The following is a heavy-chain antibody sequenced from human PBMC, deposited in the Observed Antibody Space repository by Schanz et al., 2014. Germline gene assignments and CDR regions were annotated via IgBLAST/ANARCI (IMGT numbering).Heavy chain of an antibody. D-gene: IGHD2-21*02. J-gene: IGHJ6*03. CDR2: ISFDGRNT. Sequence: VHLLESGGGLVQPGGSLRLSCAASGFTFSNHALSWVRQAPGKGLEWVGFISFDGRNTGYAHSVKGRFTISRDNSKNTVNLQMNSLRAEDTAVYYCARPSDSSWYMDVWGKGTTVTVSS. CDR3: ARPSDSSWYMDV. CDR1: GFTFSNHA. V-gene: IGHV3-30*03.